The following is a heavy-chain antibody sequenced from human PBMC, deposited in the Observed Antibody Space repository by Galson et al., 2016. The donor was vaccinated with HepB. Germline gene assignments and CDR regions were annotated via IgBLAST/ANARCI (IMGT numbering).Heavy chain of an antibody. CDR3: VRGYIDSTDAFDI. CDR2: IRSTGNTI. Sequence: SLRLSCAGSGFTFSDHYMTWIRQAPGKGLEWVSNIRSTGNTIKYAESVKGRFTISRDNAKNSVYPQMNSLRAEDTAVYYCVRGYIDSTDAFDIWGQGTMVTVSS. J-gene: IGHJ3*02. V-gene: IGHV3-11*01. CDR1: GFTFSDHY. D-gene: IGHD5-24*01.